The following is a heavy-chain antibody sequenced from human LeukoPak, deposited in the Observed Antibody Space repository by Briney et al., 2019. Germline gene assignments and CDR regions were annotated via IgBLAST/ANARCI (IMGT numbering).Heavy chain of an antibody. D-gene: IGHD1-26*01. V-gene: IGHV3-30*02. Sequence: GGSLRLSCAASGFTFSSYGMHWVRQAPGKGLEWVAFIRYGGSNKYYADSVKGRFTISRDNSKNTLYLQMNSLRAEDTAVYYCAKDSFPYSGSYSSYWGQGTLVTVSS. CDR2: IRYGGSNK. CDR3: AKDSFPYSGSYSSY. CDR1: GFTFSSYG. J-gene: IGHJ4*02.